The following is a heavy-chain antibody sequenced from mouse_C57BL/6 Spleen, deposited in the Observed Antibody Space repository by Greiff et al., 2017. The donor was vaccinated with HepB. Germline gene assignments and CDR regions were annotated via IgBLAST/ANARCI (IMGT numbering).Heavy chain of an antibody. D-gene: IGHD4-1*01. CDR2: INPGSGGT. CDR1: GYAFTNYL. CDR3: ARGEGTGSFAY. Sequence: VMLVESGAELVRPGTSVKVSCKASGYAFTNYLIEWVKQRPGQGLEWIGVINPGSGGTNYNEKFKGKATLTADKSSSTAYMQLSSLTSEDSAVYFCARGEGTGSFAYWGQGTLVTVSA. J-gene: IGHJ3*01. V-gene: IGHV1-54*01.